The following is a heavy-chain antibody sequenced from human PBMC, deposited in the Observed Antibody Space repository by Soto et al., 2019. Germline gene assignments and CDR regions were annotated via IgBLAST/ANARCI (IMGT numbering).Heavy chain of an antibody. CDR2: IYYSGNT. J-gene: IGHJ4*02. CDR3: ASTRIAVELN. V-gene: IGHV4-39*01. CDR1: GGSISSRGYY. Sequence: QLQLQESGPGLVKPSETLSLTCSVSGGSISSRGYYWGWVRQPPGKGLEWIGNIYYSGNTYYNPSLKSRFPIFIDTSKNQSSLKLTSVTAADTAVYYCASTRIAVELNWGQGTLVTVSS. D-gene: IGHD6-19*01.